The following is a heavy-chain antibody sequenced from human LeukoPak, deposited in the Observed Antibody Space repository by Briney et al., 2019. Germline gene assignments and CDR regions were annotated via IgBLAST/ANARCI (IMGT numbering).Heavy chain of an antibody. CDR3: ARGSYYDFWSGASIDY. D-gene: IGHD3-3*01. V-gene: IGHV1-46*01. Sequence: ASVKVSCKASGYTFTSYYTHWVRQAPGQGLEWMGIINPSGGSTSYAQKFQGRVTMTRDTSTSTVYMELSSLRSEDTAVYYCARGSYYDFWSGASIDYWGQGTLVTVSS. CDR2: INPSGGST. CDR1: GYTFTSYY. J-gene: IGHJ4*02.